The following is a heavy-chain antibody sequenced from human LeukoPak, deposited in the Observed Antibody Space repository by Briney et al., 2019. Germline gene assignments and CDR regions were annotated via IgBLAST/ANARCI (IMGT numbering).Heavy chain of an antibody. CDR2: LYPDGSAT. CDR3: IRQGLQSGTYPAY. Sequence: GESLKISCKASGYTFNNYWIGWVRQMPGRGLEWMGMLYPDGSATTYHPSFEGRVTISADKSVTTAYLKWNSLKASDTALYYCIRQGLQSGTYPAYWGPGTLVTVSS. V-gene: IGHV5-51*01. J-gene: IGHJ4*02. CDR1: GYTFNNYW. D-gene: IGHD1-26*01.